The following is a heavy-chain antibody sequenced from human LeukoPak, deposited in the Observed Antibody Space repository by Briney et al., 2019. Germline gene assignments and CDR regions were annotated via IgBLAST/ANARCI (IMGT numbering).Heavy chain of an antibody. Sequence: ASVKVSCTVSGHTLTELSMHWVRQAPGKGLEWMGGFDPEDGETIYAQKLQGRVTMTEDTSTDTAYMELSSLRSEDTAVYYCATTYYYYGMDVWGQGTTVTVSS. CDR3: ATTYYYYGMDV. V-gene: IGHV1-24*01. CDR2: FDPEDGET. J-gene: IGHJ6*02. CDR1: GHTLTELS.